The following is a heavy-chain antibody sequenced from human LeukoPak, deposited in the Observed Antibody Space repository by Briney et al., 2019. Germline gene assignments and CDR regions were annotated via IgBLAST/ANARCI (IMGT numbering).Heavy chain of an antibody. D-gene: IGHD3-16*02. CDR1: GYTFTTYW. J-gene: IGHJ4*02. Sequence: GKSLRFSCKVSGYTFTTYWIGWVGKMPGKGLKCMGIIYPGDSDTRYSPSFQGQVTISADKSISTAYLQWSSLKASDTAMYYCARRLRLGELSPIDYWGQGTLVTVSS. CDR2: IYPGDSDT. V-gene: IGHV5-51*01. CDR3: ARRLRLGELSPIDY.